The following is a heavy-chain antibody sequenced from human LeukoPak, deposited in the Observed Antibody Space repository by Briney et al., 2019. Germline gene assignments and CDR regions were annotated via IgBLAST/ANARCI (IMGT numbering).Heavy chain of an antibody. V-gene: IGHV4-34*01. D-gene: IGHD3-22*01. CDR2: INYSGST. J-gene: IGHJ5*02. CDR3: ARDLTYYYDSSGYWRPTGVGWFDP. CDR1: SESFSGYF. Sequence: PSETLSLICAIYSESFSGYFWSWNRQPPGKGLEWIGEINYSGSTNYNPSLKSRVTISVDTSKNQFSLKLSSVTAADTAVYYCARDLTYYYDSSGYWRPTGVGWFDPWGQGTLVTVSS.